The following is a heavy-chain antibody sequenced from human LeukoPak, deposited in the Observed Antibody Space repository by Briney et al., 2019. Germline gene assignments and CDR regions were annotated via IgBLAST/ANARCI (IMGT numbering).Heavy chain of an antibody. J-gene: IGHJ4*02. CDR3: ATTPRYSSIAFDF. D-gene: IGHD6-13*01. V-gene: IGHV4-61*09. CDR2: IYSSGST. CDR1: GGSISNNDYY. Sequence: SETLSLTCTVSGGSISNNDYYWSWVRQPAGRGLEWLGHIYSSGSTSYNPSLKSRVTISADTSENQFSLKLSSVTAADTAVYFCATTPRYSSIAFDFWGQGTLVTVSS.